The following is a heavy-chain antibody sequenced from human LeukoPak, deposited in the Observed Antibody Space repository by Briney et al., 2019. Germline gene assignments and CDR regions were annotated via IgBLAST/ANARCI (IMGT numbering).Heavy chain of an antibody. CDR2: INPSGGST. Sequence: GASVKVSCKASGYTFTSYYMHWVRQAPGQGLEWMGIINPSGGSTSYAQKFQGRVTMTRDTSTSTVYMELSSLRSADTAVYYCARVRYYDSSGYSIFDYWGQGTLVTVSS. D-gene: IGHD3-22*01. CDR3: ARVRYYDSSGYSIFDY. V-gene: IGHV1-46*01. CDR1: GYTFTSYY. J-gene: IGHJ4*02.